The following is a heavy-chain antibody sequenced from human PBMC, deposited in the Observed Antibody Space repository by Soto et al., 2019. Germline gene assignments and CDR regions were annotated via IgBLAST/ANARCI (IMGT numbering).Heavy chain of an antibody. D-gene: IGHD3-22*01. V-gene: IGHV5-51*01. Sequence: PGESLKISCKGSGYSFTSYWIGWVRQMPGKGLEWMGIIYPGDSDTRYSPSFQGQVTISADKSISTAYLQWSSLKASDTAMYYCATLGYYDSSGYPYYYYGMDVWGQGTTVTVSS. J-gene: IGHJ6*02. CDR2: IYPGDSDT. CDR1: GYSFTSYW. CDR3: ATLGYYDSSGYPYYYYGMDV.